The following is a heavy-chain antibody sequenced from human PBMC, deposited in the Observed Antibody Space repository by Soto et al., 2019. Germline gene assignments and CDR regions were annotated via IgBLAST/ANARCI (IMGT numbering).Heavy chain of an antibody. V-gene: IGHV4-31*03. CDR2: IYYSGST. CDR1: GGSISSGGYY. Sequence: QVQLQEPGPGLVKPSQTLSLTCTVSGGSISSGGYYWSWIRQDPGQGLEWIGYIYYSGSTYYNPPLKCRVTIAVDTSKNQFSLKLSSVTAAVTAVYYCARAWGWVDTAMFVLDYWGQGTLVTVSS. J-gene: IGHJ4*02. D-gene: IGHD5-18*01. CDR3: ARAWGWVDTAMFVLDY.